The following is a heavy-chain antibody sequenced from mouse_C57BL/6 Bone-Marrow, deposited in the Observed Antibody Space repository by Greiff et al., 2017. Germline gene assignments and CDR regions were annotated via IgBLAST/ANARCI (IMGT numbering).Heavy chain of an antibody. Sequence: QVQLQQSGAELVKPGASVKLSCKASGYTFTEYTIHWVKQRSGQGLEWIGWFYPGSGSIKYTEKFTDKATFTADKYSTHVYMEFRRLTSENSAVYFWARHEGLTGTAWFAYWGQGTLVTVSA. CDR1: GYTFTEYT. J-gene: IGHJ3*01. V-gene: IGHV1-62-2*01. CDR2: FYPGSGSI. CDR3: ARHEGLTGTAWFAY. D-gene: IGHD4-1*01.